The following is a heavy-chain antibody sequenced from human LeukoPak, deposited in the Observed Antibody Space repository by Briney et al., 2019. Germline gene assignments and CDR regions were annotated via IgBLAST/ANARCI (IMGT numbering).Heavy chain of an antibody. CDR2: IFYSGSI. CDR1: GGSISSHY. Sequence: PSETLSLTCTVSGGSISSHYWSWIRQPPGKGLEWIAYIFYSGSINYNPSLRNRVTISVDTSKNQFSLELSSVTAADTAVYYCARVGYSSGWSHFDLWGRGTLVTVSS. V-gene: IGHV4-59*11. D-gene: IGHD6-19*01. CDR3: ARVGYSSGWSHFDL. J-gene: IGHJ2*01.